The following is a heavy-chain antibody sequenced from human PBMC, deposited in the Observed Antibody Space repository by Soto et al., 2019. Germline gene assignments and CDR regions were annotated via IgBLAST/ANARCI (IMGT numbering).Heavy chain of an antibody. Sequence: QVQLVQSGAEVKKPGASVKVSCKASGYTFTSYGISWVRQAPGQGLEWMGWISAYNGNTNYAQKLQGRVTMTTDTYTSTTDMELRSLTSDDTAVYYCARRSNPTGYYYYGLDVWGQGTTVTVSS. J-gene: IGHJ6*02. CDR1: GYTFTSYG. V-gene: IGHV1-18*01. CDR2: ISAYNGNT. D-gene: IGHD4-4*01. CDR3: ARRSNPTGYYYYGLDV.